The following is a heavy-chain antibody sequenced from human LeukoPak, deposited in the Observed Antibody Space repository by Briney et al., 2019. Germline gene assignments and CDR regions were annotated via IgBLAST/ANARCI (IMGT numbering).Heavy chain of an antibody. J-gene: IGHJ4*02. D-gene: IGHD5-18*01. V-gene: IGHV4-34*01. CDR3: AREAGYSYGYAPFDY. CDR2: INHSGST. CDR1: GGSFSGYY. Sequence: PSETLSLTCAVYGGSFSGYYWSWIRQPPGKGLEWIREINHSGSTNYNPSLKSRVTISVDTSKNQFSLKLSSVTAADTAVYYCAREAGYSYGYAPFDYWGQGTLVTVSS.